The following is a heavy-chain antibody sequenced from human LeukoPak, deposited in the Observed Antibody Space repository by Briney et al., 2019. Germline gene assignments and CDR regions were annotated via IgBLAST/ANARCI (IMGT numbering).Heavy chain of an antibody. CDR2: IIPIFGTA. CDR3: ANRWGTQALGNNIDI. CDR1: EYTFTSYD. Sequence: GASVKVSCKASEYTFTSYDINWVRQAPGQGLEWMGGIIPIFGTANYAQKFQGRVTITTDESTSTAYMELSSLRPEDTAVYYCANRWGTQALGNNIDIWGQGTLVTVSS. J-gene: IGHJ3*02. D-gene: IGHD2-8*02. V-gene: IGHV1-69*05.